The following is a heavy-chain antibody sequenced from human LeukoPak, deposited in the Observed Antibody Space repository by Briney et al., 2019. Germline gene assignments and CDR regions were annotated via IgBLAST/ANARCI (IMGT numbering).Heavy chain of an antibody. CDR3: VKDMNPGGADV. V-gene: IGHV3-9*02. CDR2: IYWSSSGT. D-gene: IGHD3-10*01. J-gene: IGHJ6*02. CDR1: GFNSEDHA. Sequence: SLRLSCVVSGFNSEDHAMHWVRQAPGKGLEWVSGIYWSSSGTGYADSVEGRFTVSRDSAKNSLYLRMNSLRPEDTALYYCVKDMNPGGADVWGQGTTVTVSS.